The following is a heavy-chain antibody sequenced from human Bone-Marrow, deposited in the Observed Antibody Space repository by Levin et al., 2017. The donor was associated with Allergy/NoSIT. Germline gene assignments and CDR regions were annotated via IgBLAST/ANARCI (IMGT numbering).Heavy chain of an antibody. Sequence: GESLKISCAASGFTFSSYAMSWVRQAPGKGLEWVSAISGSGGSTYYADSVKGRFTISRDNSKNTLYLQMNSLRAEDTAVYYCANQLTTVTPTFLIDPWGQGTLVTVSS. D-gene: IGHD4-17*01. J-gene: IGHJ5*02. CDR2: ISGSGGST. CDR3: ANQLTTVTPTFLIDP. CDR1: GFTFSSYA. V-gene: IGHV3-23*01.